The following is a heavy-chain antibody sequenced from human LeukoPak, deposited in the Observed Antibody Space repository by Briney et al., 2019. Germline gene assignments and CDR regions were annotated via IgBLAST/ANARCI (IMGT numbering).Heavy chain of an antibody. J-gene: IGHJ4*02. CDR2: IWYDGTNK. CDR3: AKQSYYYYDSSGYYGYYFDY. Sequence: GRSLRLSCAAPGFTFSSYGMHWVRQAPGKGLEWVAVIWYDGTNKYYADSMKGRFTISRDNSKNTLYLQMNSLRAEDTAVYYCAKQSYYYYDSSGYYGYYFDYWGQGTLVTVSS. V-gene: IGHV3-33*06. D-gene: IGHD3-22*01. CDR1: GFTFSSYG.